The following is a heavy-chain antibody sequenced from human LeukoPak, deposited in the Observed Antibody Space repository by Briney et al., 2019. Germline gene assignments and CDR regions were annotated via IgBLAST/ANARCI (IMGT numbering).Heavy chain of an antibody. CDR2: ISWNSGSI. V-gene: IGHV3-9*01. J-gene: IGHJ3*02. Sequence: PGGSLRLSCAASGFTFDDYAMLWVRQAPGKGLEWVSGISWNSGSIGYADSVKGRFTISRDNAKNSLYLQMNSLRAEDTALYYCAKALALDIWGQGTMVTVSS. CDR3: AKALALDI. CDR1: GFTFDDYA.